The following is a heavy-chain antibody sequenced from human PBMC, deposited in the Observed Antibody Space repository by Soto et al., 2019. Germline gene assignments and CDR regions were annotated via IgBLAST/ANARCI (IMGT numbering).Heavy chain of an antibody. CDR3: AREAEGYYYDSSGYYPRGFDY. J-gene: IGHJ4*02. CDR2: IYSGGST. V-gene: IGHV3-53*01. CDR1: GFTVSSNY. D-gene: IGHD3-22*01. Sequence: GGSLRLSCAASGFTVSSNYMSWVRQAPGKGLEWVSVIYSGGSTYYADSVKGRFTISRDNSKNTLYLQMNSLRAEDTAVYYCAREAEGYYYDSSGYYPRGFDYWGQGTLVTVSS.